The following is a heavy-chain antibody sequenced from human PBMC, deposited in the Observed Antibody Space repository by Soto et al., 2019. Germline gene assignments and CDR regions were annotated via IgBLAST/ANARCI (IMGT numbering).Heavy chain of an antibody. V-gene: IGHV3-21*01. CDR1: GFTFSSYS. D-gene: IGHD6-19*01. CDR3: ARDRHLAVAGASFDY. CDR2: ISSSSSYI. Sequence: PGGSLRLSCAASGFTFSSYSMNWVRQAPGKGLEWVSSISSSSSYIYYADSVKGRFTISRDNAKNSLYLQMNSLRAEDTAVYYCARDRHLAVAGASFDYWGQGTLVTVSS. J-gene: IGHJ4*02.